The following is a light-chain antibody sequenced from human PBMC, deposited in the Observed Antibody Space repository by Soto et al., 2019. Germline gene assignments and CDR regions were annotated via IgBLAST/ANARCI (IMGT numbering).Light chain of an antibody. J-gene: IGKJ1*01. V-gene: IGKV3-20*01. Sequence: IVLTQSPGTLSLSPVERTTLSCRASQSISRYLAWYQQKPGQGPRLLIYGASSRATGTPDRFSGSGSGTEFTLTISRLEPEDFAVYYCQQYGTSPQTFGQGTKVDIK. CDR1: QSISRY. CDR2: GAS. CDR3: QQYGTSPQT.